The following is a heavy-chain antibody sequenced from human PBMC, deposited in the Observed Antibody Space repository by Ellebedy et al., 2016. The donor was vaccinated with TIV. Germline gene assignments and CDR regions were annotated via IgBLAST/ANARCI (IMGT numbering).Heavy chain of an antibody. CDR3: ARVLRATSGMDV. Sequence: ALVKVSCKTSGYIFTAYYIHWVRQAPGQGLEWMGWINPDSGGTNSPQKFQGRVTMTRDTSVNTAYMELSRLQSDDTAVYYCARVLRATSGMDVWGQGTTVIVS. V-gene: IGHV1-2*02. CDR2: INPDSGGT. J-gene: IGHJ6*02. CDR1: GYIFTAYY. D-gene: IGHD4/OR15-4a*01.